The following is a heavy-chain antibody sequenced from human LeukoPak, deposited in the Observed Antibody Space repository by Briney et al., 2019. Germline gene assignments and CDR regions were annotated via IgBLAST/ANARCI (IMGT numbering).Heavy chain of an antibody. D-gene: IGHD6-13*01. Sequence: GGSLRLSCAASGFTFSSYGMHWVRQAPGKGLEWVAVISYDGSNKYYADSVKGRFTISRDNSKNTLYLQMNSLRAEDTAVYYCARVGDSSKWDFDYWGQGTLVTVSS. CDR2: ISYDGSNK. CDR3: ARVGDSSKWDFDY. CDR1: GFTFSSYG. J-gene: IGHJ4*02. V-gene: IGHV3-30*03.